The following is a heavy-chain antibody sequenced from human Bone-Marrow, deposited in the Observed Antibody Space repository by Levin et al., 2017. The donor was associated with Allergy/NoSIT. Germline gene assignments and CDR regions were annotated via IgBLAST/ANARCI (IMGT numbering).Heavy chain of an antibody. D-gene: IGHD1-26*01. Sequence: PGGSLRLSCVGSEFTFSRYPMHWVRQAPGKGLEWVAVMSHDGNFRSYGDSVRGRFTISRDNSEDTVYLQMNNLRPEDTAMYYCTRGSGSYPWAVFDYWGQGTLVTVSS. CDR1: EFTFSRYP. CDR2: MSHDGNFR. V-gene: IGHV3-30*04. J-gene: IGHJ4*02. CDR3: TRGSGSYPWAVFDY.